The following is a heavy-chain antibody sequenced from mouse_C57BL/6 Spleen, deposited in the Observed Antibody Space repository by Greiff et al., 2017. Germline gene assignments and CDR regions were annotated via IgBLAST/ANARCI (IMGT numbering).Heavy chain of an antibody. CDR1: GYTFTSYW. CDR2: INPSNGGT. D-gene: IGHD2-1*01. J-gene: IGHJ1*03. Sequence: VQLQQPGTELVKPGASVKLSCKASGYTFTSYWMHWVKQRPGQGLEWIGNINPSNGGTNYNEKFKSKATLTVDKSSSTAYMQLSSLTSEDSAVYYCARSGGNYRGWYFDVWGTGTTVTVSS. CDR3: ARSGGNYRGWYFDV. V-gene: IGHV1-53*01.